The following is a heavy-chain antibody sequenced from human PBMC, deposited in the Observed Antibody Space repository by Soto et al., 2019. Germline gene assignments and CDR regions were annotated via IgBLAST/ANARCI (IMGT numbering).Heavy chain of an antibody. D-gene: IGHD6-19*01. J-gene: IGHJ4*02. V-gene: IGHV4-34*01. Sequence: QVQLQQWGAGLLKPSETLSLTCAVYGGSFSGYYWSWIHQPPGKGLEWIGEINHSGSTNYNPSLKSRVTISVDTSKNQFSLKLSSVTAADTAVYYCARGIAVAGTGLDYWGQGTLVTVSS. CDR1: GGSFSGYY. CDR3: ARGIAVAGTGLDY. CDR2: INHSGST.